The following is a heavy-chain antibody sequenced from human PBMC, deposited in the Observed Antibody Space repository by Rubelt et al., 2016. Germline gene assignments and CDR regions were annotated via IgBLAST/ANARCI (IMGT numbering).Heavy chain of an antibody. D-gene: IGHD2-2*01. J-gene: IGHJ5*02. CDR2: ISSSGSTI. CDR3: ARVQYRLLESGFDP. Sequence: GLEWVSYISSSGSTIYYADSVKGRFTISRDNSKNTLYLQMNSLRAEDTAVYYCARVQYRLLESGFDPWGQGTLVTVSS. V-gene: IGHV3-48*01.